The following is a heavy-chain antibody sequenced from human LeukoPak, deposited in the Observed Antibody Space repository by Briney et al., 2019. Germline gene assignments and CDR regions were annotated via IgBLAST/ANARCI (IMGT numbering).Heavy chain of an antibody. CDR1: AFTFTTYH. V-gene: IGHV3-23*01. J-gene: IGHJ5*02. CDR2: ISPRGDFT. CDR3: AQDRAIAGS. Sequence: GGSLRLSCAASAFTFTTYHMSWVRQAPGKGLAWVSTISPRGDFTYYADSVRGRFTISRDNSKNTLFLQMDSLRADDTAVYFCAQDRAIAGSWGQGVLVTVSS. D-gene: IGHD3-16*02.